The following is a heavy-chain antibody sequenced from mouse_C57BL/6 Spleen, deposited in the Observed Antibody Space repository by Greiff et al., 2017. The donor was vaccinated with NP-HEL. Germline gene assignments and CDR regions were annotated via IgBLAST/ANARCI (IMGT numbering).Heavy chain of an antibody. V-gene: IGHV14-4*01. J-gene: IGHJ4*01. CDR3: TTCQLRPPYYYAMDY. CDR1: GFNIKDDY. D-gene: IGHD3-2*02. Sequence: EVQLQQSGAELVRPGASVKLSCTASGFNIKDDYMHWVKQRPEQGLEWIGWIDPENGDTEYASKFQGKATITADTSSNTAYLQLSSLTSEDTAVYYCTTCQLRPPYYYAMDYWGQGTSVTVSS. CDR2: IDPENGDT.